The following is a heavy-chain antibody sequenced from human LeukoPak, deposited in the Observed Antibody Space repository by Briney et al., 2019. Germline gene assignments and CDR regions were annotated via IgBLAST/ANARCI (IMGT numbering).Heavy chain of an antibody. Sequence: SETLSLTCTVSGYSISSGYYWGWIRQPPGKGLEWIGYIYHNGLTNYNPSLKSRVTISIDTSKNEFSLKLTSVIAADTAVYYCAREANYYGSGSYFEGTFDYWGQGSLVTVSS. V-gene: IGHV4-38-2*02. CDR1: GYSISSGYY. J-gene: IGHJ4*02. CDR3: AREANYYGSGSYFEGTFDY. CDR2: IYHNGLT. D-gene: IGHD3-10*01.